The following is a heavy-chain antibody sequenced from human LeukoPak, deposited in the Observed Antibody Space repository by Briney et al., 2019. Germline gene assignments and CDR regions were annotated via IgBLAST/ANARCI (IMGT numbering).Heavy chain of an antibody. V-gene: IGHV3-23*01. CDR2: ISNNGGYT. D-gene: IGHD2-15*01. CDR1: EFDFSTHA. J-gene: IGHJ4*02. Sequence: TGGSLRLSCAASEFDFSTHAMTWVRQAPGKGLEWVSTISNNGGYTYYADSVQGRFTISRDNSKSTLCLQMNSLRAEDTAVYYCAKQLGYCSDGSCYFPYWGQGTLVTVSS. CDR3: AKQLGYCSDGSCYFPY.